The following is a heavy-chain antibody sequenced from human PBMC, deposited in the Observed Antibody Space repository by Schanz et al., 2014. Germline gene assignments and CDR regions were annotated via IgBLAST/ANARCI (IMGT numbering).Heavy chain of an antibody. CDR2: VYYTGST. CDR3: ARDKVTTLGYYGMDV. V-gene: IGHV4-59*01. CDR1: GGSISSYY. J-gene: IGHJ6*02. D-gene: IGHD3-10*02. Sequence: QVQLQESGPGLVKPSETLSLTCTVSGGSISSYYWNWIRQPPGKGLEWIGYVYYTGSTTYNPSLKSRVTISVVPSKRQLSLKLSSVTAADTAVYYCARDKVTTLGYYGMDVWGQGTTVTVSS.